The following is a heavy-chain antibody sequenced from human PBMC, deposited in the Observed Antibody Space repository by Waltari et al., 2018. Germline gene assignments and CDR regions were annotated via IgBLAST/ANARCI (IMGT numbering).Heavy chain of an antibody. J-gene: IGHJ4*02. D-gene: IGHD6-25*01. CDR1: GGAMTSDKYY. V-gene: IGHV4-39*01. CDR2: IPYIGTA. Sequence: QLQLHESGPGMVKPSETLSVTCTVSGGAMTSDKYYWGWIRQPPGKGLEWIASIPYIGTAYDHASLKSRVLISVDTANNQFSLDLTSVTAADTAVYFCVRQVRTGYSSGWPDYWGQGALVTVSS. CDR3: VRQVRTGYSSGWPDY.